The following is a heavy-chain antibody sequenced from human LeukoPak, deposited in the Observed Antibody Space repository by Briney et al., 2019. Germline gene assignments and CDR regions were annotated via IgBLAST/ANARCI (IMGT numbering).Heavy chain of an antibody. CDR3: ARDSYGDANFDS. CDR2: IDHDGINT. D-gene: IGHD4-17*01. J-gene: IGHJ4*02. Sequence: PGGSLRLSCVASGFTFSSTWMHWVRQVPGKGLVWVSRIDHDGINTYYADSVKGRFTISRDISKNAVYLQMNSLRAEDTAVYYCARDSYGDANFDSWGQGTLVTVSS. V-gene: IGHV3-74*01. CDR1: GFTFSSTW.